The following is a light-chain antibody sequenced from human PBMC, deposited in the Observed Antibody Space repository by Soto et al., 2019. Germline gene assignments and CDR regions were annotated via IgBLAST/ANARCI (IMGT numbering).Light chain of an antibody. CDR3: QQLNTYPIT. J-gene: IGKJ5*01. V-gene: IGKV1-13*02. Sequence: AIPVTQSPSSLSASVGDRVTITCRASQDIRGALAWYQQKPGKPPKLLIFDVSSLQSGVPSRLSGSGSGTDITITISSLQPEDFATYYCQQLNTYPITFGQGTRLEIK. CDR1: QDIRGA. CDR2: DVS.